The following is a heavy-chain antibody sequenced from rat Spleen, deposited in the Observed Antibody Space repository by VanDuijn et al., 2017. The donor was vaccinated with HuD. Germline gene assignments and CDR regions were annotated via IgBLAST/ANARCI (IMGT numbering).Heavy chain of an antibody. CDR3: ARHGRGERTYYYVLDA. CDR1: GFTFSDYT. D-gene: IGHD4-3*01. V-gene: IGHV5-7*01. CDR2: INYDGRST. Sequence: EVQLVESGGGLVRPGRSLKLSCSASGFTFSDYTMAWVRQAPTKGLEWVATINYDGRSTFYRDSVRARFTISRDNAKSILYLQMDSLQSEDTATYYCARHGRGERTYYYVLDAWGQGASVTVSS. J-gene: IGHJ4*01.